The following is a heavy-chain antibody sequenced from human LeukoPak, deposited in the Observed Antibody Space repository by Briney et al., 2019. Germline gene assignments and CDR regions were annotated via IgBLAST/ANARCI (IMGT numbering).Heavy chain of an antibody. CDR1: GYTFTTYY. CDR2: INPSGGST. V-gene: IGHV1-46*01. CDR3: ARAPRYYYGSGSYSPLYY. Sequence: ASVKVSCKASGYTFTTYYMHWVRQAPGQGLEWMGTINPSGGSTSYAENFQGRVTMTSDTSTTTVYMELSSLRSEDTAVYYCARAPRYYYGSGSYSPLYYWGQGTLVTVSS. D-gene: IGHD3-10*01. J-gene: IGHJ4*02.